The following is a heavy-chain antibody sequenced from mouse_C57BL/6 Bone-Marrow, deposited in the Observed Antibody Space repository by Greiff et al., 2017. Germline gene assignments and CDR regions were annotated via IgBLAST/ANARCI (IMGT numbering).Heavy chain of an antibody. CDR3: ARDGGDYETY. Sequence: EVKLLESGPGLVKPSQSLSLTCSVTGYSITSGYYWNWIRQFPGNKLEWMGYISYDGSNNYNPSLKNRISITRDTSKNQFFLKLNSVTTEDTATYYCARDGGDYETYWGQGTLVTVSA. V-gene: IGHV3-6*01. J-gene: IGHJ3*01. CDR2: ISYDGSN. CDR1: GYSITSGYY. D-gene: IGHD2-4*01.